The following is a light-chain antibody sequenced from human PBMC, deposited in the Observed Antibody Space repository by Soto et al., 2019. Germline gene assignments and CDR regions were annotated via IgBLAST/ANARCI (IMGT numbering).Light chain of an antibody. Sequence: EIVLTQSPGTLSLSPGERATLSCRASQSIRSNYLAWYRQKPGQAPRLLIYDASGRATGIPDRFSGSGSGTDFTLTISRLEPEDFAVYYCQQYGSSPRTFGQGTKLEIK. CDR2: DAS. J-gene: IGKJ2*01. CDR1: QSIRSNY. CDR3: QQYGSSPRT. V-gene: IGKV3-20*01.